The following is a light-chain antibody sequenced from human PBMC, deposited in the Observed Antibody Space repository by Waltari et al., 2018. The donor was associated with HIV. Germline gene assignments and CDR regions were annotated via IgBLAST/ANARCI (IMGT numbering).Light chain of an antibody. V-gene: IGKV4-1*01. CDR2: WAS. Sequence: DIVMTQSPDSLAVSLGERATINCKSSQSVLYRSNNKEYLAWYQQKPGQPPELLIYWASTRVSGVPDRFSGSGSGTDFTLTISRLQAEDVAVYYCQQYYTTPWTFGQGTKVEIK. CDR1: QSVLYRSNNKEY. J-gene: IGKJ1*01. CDR3: QQYYTTPWT.